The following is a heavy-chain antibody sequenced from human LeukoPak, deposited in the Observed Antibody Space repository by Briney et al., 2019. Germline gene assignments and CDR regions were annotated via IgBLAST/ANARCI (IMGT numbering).Heavy chain of an antibody. V-gene: IGHV3-74*01. CDR2: INSDGGGA. CDR1: GITFGNNW. J-gene: IGHJ4*02. D-gene: IGHD2-21*02. CDR3: ARDYCGGDCYSFDY. Sequence: GGSLRLSCAASGITFGNNWMHWVRQGPGKGLVWISRINSDGGGAIYADSVKGRFTVSRDNAKNTLYLQMNSLRAEDTAVYYCARDYCGGDCYSFDYWGQGTLVTVSS.